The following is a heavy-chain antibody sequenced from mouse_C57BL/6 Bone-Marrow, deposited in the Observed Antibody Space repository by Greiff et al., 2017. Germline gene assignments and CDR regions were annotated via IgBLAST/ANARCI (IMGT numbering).Heavy chain of an antibody. Sequence: QVQLQQPGAELVKPGASVKMSCKASGYTFTSYWITWVKQRPGQGLEWIGDIYPGSGSTNYNEKFKSKATLTVDTSSSPAYMQLSSLTSEDSAVYYCARRIITTVRGYYAMDYWGQGTSVTVSS. V-gene: IGHV1-55*01. CDR1: GYTFTSYW. CDR3: ARRIITTVRGYYAMDY. D-gene: IGHD1-1*01. CDR2: IYPGSGST. J-gene: IGHJ4*01.